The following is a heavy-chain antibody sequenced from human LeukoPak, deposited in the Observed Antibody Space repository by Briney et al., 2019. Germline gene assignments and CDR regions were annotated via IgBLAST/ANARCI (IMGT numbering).Heavy chain of an antibody. D-gene: IGHD6-13*01. V-gene: IGHV1-2*02. CDR2: INPNSGGT. CDR3: ASAAAAINYYYYMDV. J-gene: IGHJ6*03. Sequence: GASVTVSCKASGYTFTGYYMHWVRQAPGLGLEWMGWINPNSGGTNYAQKFQGRVTMTRDTSISTAYMELSRLRSDDTAVYYCASAAAAINYYYYMDVWGKGTTVTVSS. CDR1: GYTFTGYY.